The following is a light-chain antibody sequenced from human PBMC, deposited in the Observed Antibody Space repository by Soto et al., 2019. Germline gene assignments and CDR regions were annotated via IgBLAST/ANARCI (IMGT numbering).Light chain of an antibody. CDR3: QQYNSYPLT. J-gene: IGKJ4*01. Sequence: DIQMTQSPSTLSASVGDRVTITCRASQSISSWLAWYQQKPGKAPKVLIYRASSLEGGVPSRFSGSGSGTEFTLTISSLQPDDFATYYCQQYNSYPLTFGGGTKVEIK. V-gene: IGKV1-5*03. CDR2: RAS. CDR1: QSISSW.